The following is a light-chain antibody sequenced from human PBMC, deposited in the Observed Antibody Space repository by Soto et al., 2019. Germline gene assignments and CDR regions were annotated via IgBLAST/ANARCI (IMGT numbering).Light chain of an antibody. CDR3: QQTYSTLSIT. CDR2: AAS. J-gene: IGKJ5*01. CDR1: ESIARH. V-gene: IGKV1-39*01. Sequence: DIQMTQSPSSLSASVGDRVTITCRASESIARHLNWYQQKPGKAPKLLIYAASSLRNGVPSRFRCGGSGTDFTLTISNLQPEDFATYYCQQTYSTLSITFGQGTRLEIK.